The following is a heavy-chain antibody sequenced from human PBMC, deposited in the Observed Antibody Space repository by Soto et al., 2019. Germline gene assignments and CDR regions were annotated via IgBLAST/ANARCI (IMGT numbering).Heavy chain of an antibody. CDR3: ASAAVTGTAGLDF. CDR2: INPNSGGT. V-gene: IGHV1-2*02. CDR1: GYTFSGFY. Sequence: EASVKVSCKVSGYTFSGFYMHWVRQAPGQGLEWMGWINPNSGGTKSAEKFQGRVTMTRDTSISTAYMELSRLTSDDTAVYYCASAAVTGTAGLDFWGQGTQVTVSS. D-gene: IGHD6-19*01. J-gene: IGHJ4*02.